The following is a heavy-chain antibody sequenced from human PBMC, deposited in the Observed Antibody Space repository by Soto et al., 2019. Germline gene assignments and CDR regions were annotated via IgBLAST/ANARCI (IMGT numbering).Heavy chain of an antibody. J-gene: IGHJ4*02. CDR3: ARRWPAASNWSFDF. D-gene: IGHD2-2*01. Sequence: QVQLQESGPGLVKPSQTLSLTCTVSGASVSSGTEYWNWIRQLPGKGLEWIGYIYNSGSTLYNPSLKSRVSISVATSQNQFFLTLSSVTAADTAMYYCARRWPAASNWSFDFWGQGAEVTVSS. V-gene: IGHV4-31*03. CDR2: IYNSGST. CDR1: GASVSSGTEY.